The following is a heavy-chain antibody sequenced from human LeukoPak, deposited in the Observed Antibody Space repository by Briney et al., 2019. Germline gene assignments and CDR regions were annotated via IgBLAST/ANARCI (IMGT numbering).Heavy chain of an antibody. CDR3: ARDRRYYGSGSPTLGY. D-gene: IGHD3-10*01. V-gene: IGHV1-18*01. J-gene: IGHJ4*02. CDR1: GYTFTSYG. Sequence: GASVKVSSKASGYTFTSYGISWVRQAPGQGLEWMGWISAYNGNTDYAQKLQGRVTMTTDTSTSTAYMELRSLRSDDTAVYYCARDRRYYGSGSPTLGYWGQGTLVTVSS. CDR2: ISAYNGNT.